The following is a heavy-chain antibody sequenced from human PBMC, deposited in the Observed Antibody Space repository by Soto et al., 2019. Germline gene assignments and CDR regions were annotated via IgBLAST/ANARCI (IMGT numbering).Heavy chain of an antibody. CDR2: VKQDGSAT. D-gene: IGHD6-13*01. CDR1: GFTFSSYC. J-gene: IGHJ4*02. Sequence: GGSMRLSCAASGFTFSSYCMSWVRQAPGKGLEWVANVKQDGSATYYVDSVRGRFTISRDNAKNSLYLQMNSLRAEDTAVYYCATSAAAPGNYWGQGTLVTVSS. CDR3: ATSAAAPGNY. V-gene: IGHV3-7*01.